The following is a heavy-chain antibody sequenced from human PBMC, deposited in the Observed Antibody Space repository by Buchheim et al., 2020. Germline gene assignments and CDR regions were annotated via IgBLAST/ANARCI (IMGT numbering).Heavy chain of an antibody. D-gene: IGHD4-17*01. V-gene: IGHV1-2*04. CDR1: GYTFTGYY. J-gene: IGHJ6*02. CDR2: INPNSGGT. CDR3: ARDLVGITVTTSISKTTLLGMDV. Sequence: QVQLVQSGAEVKKPGASVKVSCKASGYTFTGYYMHWVRQAPGQGLEWMGWINPNSGGTNYAQKFQGWVTMTRDTSISTAYMELSRLRSDDTAVYYCARDLVGITVTTSISKTTLLGMDVWGQGTT.